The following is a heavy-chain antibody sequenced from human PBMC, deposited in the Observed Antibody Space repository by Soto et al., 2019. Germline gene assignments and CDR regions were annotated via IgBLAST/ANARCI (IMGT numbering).Heavy chain of an antibody. V-gene: IGHV3-11*01. J-gene: IGHJ3*02. CDR3: GRKNLPALEVFDI. CDR1: GFTFSDYY. D-gene: IGHD3-3*01. CDR2: ISSSGSTI. Sequence: GGSLRLSCAASGFTFSDYYMSWIRQAPGKGLEWVSYISSSGSTIYYADSVKGRFTISRDNAKNSLYLQMNSLRAEDTAVYYWGRKNLPALEVFDIWGQGKMFTFSS.